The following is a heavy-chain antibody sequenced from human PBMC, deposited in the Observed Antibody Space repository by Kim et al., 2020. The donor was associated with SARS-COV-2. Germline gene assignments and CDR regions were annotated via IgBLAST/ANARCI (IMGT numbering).Heavy chain of an antibody. J-gene: IGHJ5*02. CDR3: AREAGRGTMIVVDPEPNWFDP. Sequence: ASVKVSCKASGYTFTGYYMHWVRQAPGQGLEWMGRINPNSGGTNYAQKFQGRVTMTRDTSISTAYMELSRLRSDDTAVYYCAREAGRGTMIVVDPEPNWFDPWGQGTLVTVSS. CDR2: INPNSGGT. V-gene: IGHV1-2*06. CDR1: GYTFTGYY. D-gene: IGHD3-22*01.